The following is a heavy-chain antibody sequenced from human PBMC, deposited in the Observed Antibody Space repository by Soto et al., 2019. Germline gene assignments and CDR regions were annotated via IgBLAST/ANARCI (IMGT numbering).Heavy chain of an antibody. V-gene: IGHV3-9*01. CDR3: AKDFSAYCGGDCSGGHYFDY. CDR2: ISWNSGSI. J-gene: IGHJ4*02. CDR1: GFTFDDYA. Sequence: EVQLVESGGGSVQPGRSLRLSCAASGFTFDDYAMHWVRQAPGKGLEWVSGISWNSGSIGYADSVKGRFTISRDNAKNSLYLQMNSLRGEDTALYYCAKDFSAYCGGDCSGGHYFDYWGQGTLVTVSS. D-gene: IGHD2-21*01.